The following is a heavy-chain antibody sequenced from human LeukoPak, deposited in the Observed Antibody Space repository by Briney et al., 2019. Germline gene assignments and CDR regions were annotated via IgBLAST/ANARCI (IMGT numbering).Heavy chain of an antibody. D-gene: IGHD1-14*01. J-gene: IGHJ4*02. CDR1: GFTVSINY. V-gene: IGHV3-53*01. CDR3: ARVAFRSSSYISGIDY. CDR2: IDSGGNT. Sequence: GGSLRLSCAASGFTVSINYMSWVRQAPGKGLEWVSLIDSGGNTYYADSVKCRFTISRDNSKNTLYLQMNSLRAEDTAVYYCARVAFRSSSYISGIDYWGQGTLVTVSS.